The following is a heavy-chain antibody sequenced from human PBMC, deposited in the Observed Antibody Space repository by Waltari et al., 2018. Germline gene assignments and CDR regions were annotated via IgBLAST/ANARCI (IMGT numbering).Heavy chain of an antibody. CDR3: ASRAYYQSSGYFYFYYFDY. J-gene: IGHJ4*02. D-gene: IGHD3-22*01. Sequence: EVQLVDSGGGLVQPGGSLRLSCAASGFIFINYAMSWVHQAPGKGLEWVSGISGSAGSTYYADSVKGRFTISRDNSKNMLYLQMNSLSAEDTAVYYCASRAYYQSSGYFYFYYFDYWGQGTRVTVSS. CDR2: ISGSAGST. V-gene: IGHV3-23*04. CDR1: GFIFINYA.